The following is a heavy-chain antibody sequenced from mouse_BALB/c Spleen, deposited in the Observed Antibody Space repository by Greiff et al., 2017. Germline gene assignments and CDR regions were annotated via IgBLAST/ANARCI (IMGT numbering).Heavy chain of an antibody. V-gene: IGHV5-4*02. Sequence: EVQGVESGGGLVKPGGSLKLSCAASGFTFSDYYMYWVRQTPEKRLEWVATISDGGSYTYYPDSVKGRFTISRDNAKNNLYLQMSSLKSEDTAMYYCARAPTGTEDAMDYWGQGTSVTVSS. CDR2: ISDGGSYT. D-gene: IGHD4-1*02. J-gene: IGHJ4*01. CDR3: ARAPTGTEDAMDY. CDR1: GFTFSDYY.